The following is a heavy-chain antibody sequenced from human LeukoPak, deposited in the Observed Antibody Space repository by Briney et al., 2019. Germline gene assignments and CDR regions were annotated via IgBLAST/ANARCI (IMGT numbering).Heavy chain of an antibody. Sequence: GESLKISCKGSGYSFTSYWIGWVRQMPGKGLEWMGIIYPGDSDTRYSPSFQGQATISAVRSISTAYLQWSSLKASDTAMYYCARGGYDSSGYYLDKYYFDYWGQGTLVTVSS. D-gene: IGHD3-22*01. CDR2: IYPGDSDT. J-gene: IGHJ4*02. CDR1: GYSFTSYW. V-gene: IGHV5-51*01. CDR3: ARGGYDSSGYYLDKYYFDY.